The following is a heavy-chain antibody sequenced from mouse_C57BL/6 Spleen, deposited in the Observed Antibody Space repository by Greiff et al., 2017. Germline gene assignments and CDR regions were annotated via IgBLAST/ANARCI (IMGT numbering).Heavy chain of an antibody. J-gene: IGHJ2*01. CDR1: GYSITSGYY. D-gene: IGHD2-3*01. V-gene: IGHV3-6*01. Sequence: EVKLMESGPGLVNPSQSLSLTCSVTGYSITSGYYWNWIRQFPGNKLEWMGYISYDGSNNYNPSLKNRISITRDTSKNQFFLKLNSVTTEDTATYYCARGEYDGLYYFDYWGQGTTLTVSS. CDR3: ARGEYDGLYYFDY. CDR2: ISYDGSN.